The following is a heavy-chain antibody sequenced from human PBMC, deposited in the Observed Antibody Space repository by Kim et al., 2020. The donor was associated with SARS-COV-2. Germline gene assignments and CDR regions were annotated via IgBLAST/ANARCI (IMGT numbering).Heavy chain of an antibody. CDR1: GGSFSGYY. J-gene: IGHJ3*02. V-gene: IGHV4-34*01. CDR2: INHSGST. D-gene: IGHD3-10*01. Sequence: SETLSLTCAVYGGSFSGYYWSWIRQPPGKGLEWIGEINHSGSTNYNPSLKSRVTISVDTSNNQFSLKLSSVTAADTAVYYCARIPSRNTYYYGSGSYQGSDAFDIWVQGTMVTVSS. CDR3: ARIPSRNTYYYGSGSYQGSDAFDI.